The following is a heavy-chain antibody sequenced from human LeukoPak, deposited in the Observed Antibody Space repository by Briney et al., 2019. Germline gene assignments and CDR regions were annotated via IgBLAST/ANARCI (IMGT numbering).Heavy chain of an antibody. Sequence: ATVTLSCKSSGYSFSDYYIHWVQLAPGKGLEWMGRIDPEDGETIYSATFQDRLTITADTSIDPSYMELRSLRSDDTAVYFCGTAVVGRQPTDWGQGTLVTVSS. CDR3: GTAVVGRQPTD. V-gene: IGHV1-69-2*01. CDR1: GYSFSDYY. CDR2: IDPEDGET. D-gene: IGHD1-26*01. J-gene: IGHJ4*02.